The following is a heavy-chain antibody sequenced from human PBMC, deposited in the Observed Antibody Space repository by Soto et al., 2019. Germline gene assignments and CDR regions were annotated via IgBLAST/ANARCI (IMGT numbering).Heavy chain of an antibody. Sequence: QVQLVESGGGVVQPGRSLRLSCAASGFTFSSYGMHWVRQAPGKGLEWVAVIWYDGSNKYYADSVKGRFTISRDNSKNTLYLQMNSMRAEDTAVDYCAGDRDYSSTWYEYWGQGSLVTVSS. V-gene: IGHV3-33*01. J-gene: IGHJ4*02. CDR1: GFTFSSYG. CDR2: IWYDGSNK. CDR3: AGDRDYSSTWYEY. D-gene: IGHD6-13*01.